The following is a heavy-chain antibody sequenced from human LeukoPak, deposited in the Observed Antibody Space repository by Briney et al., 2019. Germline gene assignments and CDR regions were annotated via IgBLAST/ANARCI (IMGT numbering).Heavy chain of an antibody. CDR2: ISASGDTT. J-gene: IGHJ4*02. CDR1: GFPFRSYA. CDR3: ASWAGTAAGFSGPFDY. D-gene: IGHD6-13*01. V-gene: IGHV3-23*01. Sequence: GGSLRLSCAASGFPFRSYAMSWVRQAPGKGLEWVAAISASGDTTYYADSVKGRFTVSRDNSRNTLYLQMNSLRAEDTAVYYCASWAGTAAGFSGPFDYWGQGTLVTVSS.